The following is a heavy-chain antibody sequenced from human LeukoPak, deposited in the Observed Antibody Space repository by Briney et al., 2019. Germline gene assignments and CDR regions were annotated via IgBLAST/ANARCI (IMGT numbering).Heavy chain of an antibody. CDR2: ISSTSDTI. J-gene: IGHJ4*02. D-gene: IGHD3-22*01. CDR1: GFTFSSYS. CDR3: ARSSGYPFLDY. V-gene: IGHV3-48*01. Sequence: GGSLRPSCEASGFTFSSYSMNWVRQAPGKGLEWLSYISSTSDTIYYADSVKGRFTISRDNARNSAYLQMNSLRAEDTAVYYCARSSGYPFLDYWGQGTLVTVSS.